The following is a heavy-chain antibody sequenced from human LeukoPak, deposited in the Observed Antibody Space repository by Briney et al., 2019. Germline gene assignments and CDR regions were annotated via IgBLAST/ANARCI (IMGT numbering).Heavy chain of an antibody. Sequence: GASVKVSCKASGYTFTSYAMNWVRQAPGQGLEWMGWINTNTGNPTYAQGFTGRFVFSLDTSVSTAYLQISSLKAEDTAVYYCARCIAAAGPYYYMDVWGKGTTVTISS. J-gene: IGHJ6*03. D-gene: IGHD6-13*01. V-gene: IGHV7-4-1*02. CDR2: INTNTGNP. CDR1: GYTFTSYA. CDR3: ARCIAAAGPYYYMDV.